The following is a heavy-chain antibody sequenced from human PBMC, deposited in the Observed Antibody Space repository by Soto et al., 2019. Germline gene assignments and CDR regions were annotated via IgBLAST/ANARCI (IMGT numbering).Heavy chain of an antibody. CDR1: GFTLSSYG. D-gene: IGHD1-26*01. J-gene: IGHJ4*02. CDR2: ISYDGSNK. V-gene: IGHV3-30*18. CDR3: AKDVVGATREYYFDY. Sequence: GSLRLSCAASGFTLSSYGMHWVRQAPGKGLEWVAVISYDGSNKYYADSVKGRFTISRDNSKNTLYLQMNSLRAEDTAVYYCAKDVVGATREYYFDYWGQGTLVTVSS.